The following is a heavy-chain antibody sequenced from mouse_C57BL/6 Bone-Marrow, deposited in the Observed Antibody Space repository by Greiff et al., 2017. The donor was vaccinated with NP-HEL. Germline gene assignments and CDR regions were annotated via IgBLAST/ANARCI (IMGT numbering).Heavy chain of an antibody. Sequence: EVQLQQSGPELVKPGASVKIPCKASGYTFTDYNMDWVKQSHGKSLEWIGDINPNNGGTIYNQKFKGKATLTVDKSSSTAYMELRSLTSEDTAVYYCARPLYYGSSSFAYWGQGTLVTVSA. J-gene: IGHJ3*01. CDR3: ARPLYYGSSSFAY. D-gene: IGHD1-1*01. CDR1: GYTFTDYN. CDR2: INPNNGGT. V-gene: IGHV1-18*01.